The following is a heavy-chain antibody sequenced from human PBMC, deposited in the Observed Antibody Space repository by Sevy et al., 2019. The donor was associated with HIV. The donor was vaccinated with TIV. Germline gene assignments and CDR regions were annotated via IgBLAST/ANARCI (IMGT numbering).Heavy chain of an antibody. J-gene: IGHJ3*02. CDR1: GFTFSDYY. V-gene: IGHV3-11*01. D-gene: IGHD2-2*03. Sequence: GGSLRLSCAASGFTFSDYYMSWIRQAPGKGLEWVSYISSSGSTIYYADSVKGRFIISRDNAKNSLYLQMNSLRAEDTAVYYCARIGTLDPDAFDIWGQGTMVTVSS. CDR2: ISSSGSTI. CDR3: ARIGTLDPDAFDI.